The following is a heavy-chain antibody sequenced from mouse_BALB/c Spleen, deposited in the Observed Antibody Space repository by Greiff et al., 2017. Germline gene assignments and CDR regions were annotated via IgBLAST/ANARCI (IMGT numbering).Heavy chain of an antibody. D-gene: IGHD2-1*01. Sequence: VQLKESGPELEKPGASVKISCKASGYSFTGYNMNWVKQSNGKSLEWIGNIDPYYGGTSYNQKFKGKATLTVDKSSSTAYMQLKSLTSEDSAVYYCARWDYGNSYYAMDYWGQGTSVTVSS. V-gene: IGHV1-39*01. CDR3: ARWDYGNSYYAMDY. CDR1: GYSFTGYN. J-gene: IGHJ4*01. CDR2: IDPYYGGT.